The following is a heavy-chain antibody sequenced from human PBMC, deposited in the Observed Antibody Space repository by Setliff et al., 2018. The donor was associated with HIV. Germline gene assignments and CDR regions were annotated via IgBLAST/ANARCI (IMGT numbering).Heavy chain of an antibody. Sequence: SETLSLTCAVSASSISRDYCWGWIRQSPGKGLEWIGNIYHTGSSYYNPSLNDPATISLDTSKNQFSLKLRSVTAADPAVYYCARDVLALVISVYGFWGQGSPVTVSS. D-gene: IGHD3-22*01. V-gene: IGHV4-38-2*02. J-gene: IGHJ4*02. CDR2: IYHTGSS. CDR1: ASSISRDYC. CDR3: ARDVLALVISVYGF.